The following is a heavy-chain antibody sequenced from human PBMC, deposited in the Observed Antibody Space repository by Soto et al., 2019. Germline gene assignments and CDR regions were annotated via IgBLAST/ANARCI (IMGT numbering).Heavy chain of an antibody. CDR2: IYPGDSNA. CDR1: GYNFISYW. J-gene: IGHJ4*02. CDR3: ARQATFGSGTYYSAY. Sequence: ESLKISCKASGYNFISYWIAWVRQMPGKGLEWMGYIYPGDSNATYSPSFEGQVTFSVDKSNTTDYLQRNSLKASDTAMYYCARQATFGSGTYYSAYWGQGTQVTLSS. V-gene: IGHV5-51*01. D-gene: IGHD3-10*01.